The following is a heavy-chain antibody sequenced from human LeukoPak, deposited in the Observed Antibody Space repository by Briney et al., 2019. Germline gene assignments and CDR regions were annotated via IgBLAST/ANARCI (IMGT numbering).Heavy chain of an antibody. V-gene: IGHV4-59*01. J-gene: IGHJ4*02. D-gene: IGHD3-10*01. CDR2: VYSSGNT. CDR3: ARGGSGSYTLDY. Sequence: SQTLSLTCTVSGGSISSNYWSWIRQPPGKGLEWIGYVYSSGNTNYNPSLKSRVTLSVDTSKNQFSLKLSSVTAADTAVYYCARGGSGSYTLDYWGQGTLVTVSS. CDR1: GGSISSNY.